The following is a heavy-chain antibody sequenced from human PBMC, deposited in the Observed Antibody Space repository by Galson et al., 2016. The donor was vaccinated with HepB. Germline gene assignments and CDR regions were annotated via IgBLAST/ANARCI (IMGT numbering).Heavy chain of an antibody. CDR3: ARDPNAVGPSYFDS. V-gene: IGHV3-9*01. CDR2: ISWNSRHI. Sequence: SLRLSCAASGFIFDDYALHWVRQAPGKGLEWVSVISWNSRHIGYAESVQGRFTISRANAKNTLYLQMSGLRADDTALYFCARDPNAVGPSYFDSWGQGTLVSVSS. D-gene: IGHD3-10*01. J-gene: IGHJ4*02. CDR1: GFIFDDYA.